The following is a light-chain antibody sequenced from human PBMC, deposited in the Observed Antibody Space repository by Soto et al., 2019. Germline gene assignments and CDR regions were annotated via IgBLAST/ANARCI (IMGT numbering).Light chain of an antibody. CDR2: GAS. J-gene: IGKJ1*01. Sequence: EIVMTQSPATLSVSPGERTTLSCRASQSVSRILAWYQQKPGQAPRLLIYGASTRATGIPVRFSGSGSGTEFTLTISSLQSEDFAVYYCQQYDKWPPTFGQGTK. CDR1: QSVSRI. V-gene: IGKV3-15*01. CDR3: QQYDKWPPT.